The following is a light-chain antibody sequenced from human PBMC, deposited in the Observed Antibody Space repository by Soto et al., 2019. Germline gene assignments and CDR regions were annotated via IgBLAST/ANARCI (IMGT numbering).Light chain of an antibody. CDR1: QSVSSY. Sequence: EILITRSPSTLSVSPGERATLSCRASQSVSSYLAWYQQKPGQAPRLLIYDASSRATGIPDRFSGSGSGTDFTLTISRLEPEDFAVYYCQQYGSSRTFGQGTKVDIK. CDR2: DAS. J-gene: IGKJ1*01. CDR3: QQYGSSRT. V-gene: IGKV3-20*01.